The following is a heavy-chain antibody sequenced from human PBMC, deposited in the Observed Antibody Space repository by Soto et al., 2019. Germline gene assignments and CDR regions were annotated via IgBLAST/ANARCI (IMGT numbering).Heavy chain of an antibody. Sequence: PGGSLRLSCAASGFTFSSYAMHWVRQAPGKGLEWVAVISYDGSNKYYADSVKGRFTISRDNSKNTLYLQMNSLRAEDTAVYYCAREYDFLSETCYFDYWGQGTLVTVSS. CDR2: ISYDGSNK. J-gene: IGHJ4*02. CDR1: GFTFSSYA. D-gene: IGHD3-3*01. CDR3: AREYDFLSETCYFDY. V-gene: IGHV3-30-3*01.